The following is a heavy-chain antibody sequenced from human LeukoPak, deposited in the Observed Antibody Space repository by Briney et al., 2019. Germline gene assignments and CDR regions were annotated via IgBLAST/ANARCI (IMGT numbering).Heavy chain of an antibody. Sequence: ASVKVSCKASGGTFSSYAISWVRHAPGQGLERMGGIIPIFGTANYAQKFQGRVTITADKSTSTAYMELSSLRSEDTAVYYCARDPLDGSGSYFGYWGQGTLVTVSS. V-gene: IGHV1-69*06. J-gene: IGHJ4*02. CDR1: GGTFSSYA. CDR2: IIPIFGTA. D-gene: IGHD3-10*01. CDR3: ARDPLDGSGSYFGY.